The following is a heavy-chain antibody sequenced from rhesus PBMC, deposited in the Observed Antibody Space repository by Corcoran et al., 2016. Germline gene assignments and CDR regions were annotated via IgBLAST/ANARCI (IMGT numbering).Heavy chain of an antibody. D-gene: IGHD3-16*01. CDR2: IIYTDKTI. J-gene: IGHJ6*01. CDR1: GFTFSSYD. Sequence: EVQLVESGGGLVQPGGSLRLSCAASGFTFSSYDMSWVRQAPGEGLDWVSYIIYTDKTIDYADSVWGRFTIYRDNAKTSLSLQMSGRRAEDTAVYYCTRDWISLVITTPYGLDSWGQGVLVTVSS. V-gene: IGHV3-136*01. CDR3: TRDWISLVITTPYGLDS.